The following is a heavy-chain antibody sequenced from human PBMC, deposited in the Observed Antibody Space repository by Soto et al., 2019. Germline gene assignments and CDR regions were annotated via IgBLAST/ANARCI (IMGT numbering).Heavy chain of an antibody. J-gene: IGHJ5*02. V-gene: IGHV2-5*01. CDR1: GFSLSTSGVG. CDR3: ARGGNWFDP. D-gene: IGHD3-16*01. CDR2: IYWYDDK. Sequence: QITLKESGPTLAKPTQTLTLTCTFSGFSLSTSGVGVGWIRQPPGKALEWLALIYWYDDKRYSPSLKSRLTITKDTSKNQVLPTMTNMAPVDTATYFCARGGNWFDPWGQGTLVTVSS.